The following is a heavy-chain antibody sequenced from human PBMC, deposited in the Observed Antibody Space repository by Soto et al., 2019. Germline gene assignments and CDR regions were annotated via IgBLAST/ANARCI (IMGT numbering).Heavy chain of an antibody. CDR3: ATDYYYDASGYVPPDY. D-gene: IGHD3-22*01. CDR1: GFTFRSYG. V-gene: IGHV3-33*01. Sequence: QVQLVESGGGVVQPGRSLRLSCAASGFTFRSYGMHWVRQAPDKGPEWVATVWFDGSNKYYADPVKGRFTISRDNSKNTLYLQMNSLRVEDTAMYYCATDYYYDASGYVPPDYWGQGTLVTVSS. J-gene: IGHJ4*02. CDR2: VWFDGSNK.